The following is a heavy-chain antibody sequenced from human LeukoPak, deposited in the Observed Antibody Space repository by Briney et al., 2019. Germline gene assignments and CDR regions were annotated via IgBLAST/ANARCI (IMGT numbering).Heavy chain of an antibody. Sequence: PGGSLRLSCAASGFTFSSYSVNWVRQAPGKGLEWVSFISSTSTYIYYADSVKGRFTISRDNAENSLFLQMNSLRAEDTAVYYCARDPLEGSWYFDLWGRGTLVTVSS. CDR3: ARDPLEGSWYFDL. J-gene: IGHJ2*01. CDR1: GFTFSSYS. CDR2: ISSTSTYI. D-gene: IGHD5-24*01. V-gene: IGHV3-21*01.